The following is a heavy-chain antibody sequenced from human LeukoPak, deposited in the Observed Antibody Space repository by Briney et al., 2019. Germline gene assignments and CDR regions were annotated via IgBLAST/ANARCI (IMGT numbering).Heavy chain of an antibody. Sequence: PGGSLRLSCVASGFIFKDFAMTWVRQAPGKGLEWVSAISGHGGATQYAESVRGRFSISRNNSKKTLFLQMDHLRAEDTGIYFCAKDPRWELLLGDYLEHWGQGTVVTVSS. CDR2: ISGHGGAT. J-gene: IGHJ1*01. D-gene: IGHD2-15*01. V-gene: IGHV3-23*01. CDR3: AKDPRWELLLGDYLEH. CDR1: GFIFKDFA.